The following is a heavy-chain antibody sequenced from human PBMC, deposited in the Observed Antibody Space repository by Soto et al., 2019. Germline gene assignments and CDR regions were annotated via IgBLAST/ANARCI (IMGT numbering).Heavy chain of an antibody. CDR1: GFTFSSYG. CDR2: IWYDGSNK. CDR3: ARDRGSYPFDY. V-gene: IGHV3-33*01. D-gene: IGHD1-26*01. J-gene: IGHJ4*02. Sequence: QVQLVESGGGVVQPGRSLRLSCAASGFTFSSYGMHWVRQAPGKGLEWVAVIWYDGSNKYYADSVKGRFTISRDNSKNTLYRQMNSLRAEDTAVYYCARDRGSYPFDYWGQGTLVTVSS.